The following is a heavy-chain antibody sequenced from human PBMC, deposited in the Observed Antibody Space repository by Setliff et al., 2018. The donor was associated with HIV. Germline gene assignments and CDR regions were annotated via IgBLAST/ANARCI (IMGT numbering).Heavy chain of an antibody. CDR1: GGSFPAYY. CDR2: INYDGDT. D-gene: IGHD4-17*01. CDR3: VRQHGDYAFGS. J-gene: IGHJ5*01. Sequence: PSETLSLTCAVYGGSFPAYYWNWIRQPPGKGLEWIGEINYDGDTTYNPSLKSRVNMFIDTSKKQFSLKLASVTAADTAVYYCVRQHGDYAFGSWGQGTLVTVSS. V-gene: IGHV4-34*01.